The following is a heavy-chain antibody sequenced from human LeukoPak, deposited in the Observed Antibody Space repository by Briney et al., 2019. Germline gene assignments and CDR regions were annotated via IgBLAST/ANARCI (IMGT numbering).Heavy chain of an antibody. J-gene: IGHJ3*02. CDR2: INSDGSST. D-gene: IGHD2-8*02. V-gene: IGHV3-74*01. CDR3: ASIYWYDAFDI. Sequence: GGSLRLSCAASGFTFSSYWMHWVRQAPGKGLVWVSRINSDGSSTSYADSVKGRFTIPRDNAKNTLYLQMNSLRAEDTAVYYCASIYWYDAFDIWGQGTMVTVSS. CDR1: GFTFSSYW.